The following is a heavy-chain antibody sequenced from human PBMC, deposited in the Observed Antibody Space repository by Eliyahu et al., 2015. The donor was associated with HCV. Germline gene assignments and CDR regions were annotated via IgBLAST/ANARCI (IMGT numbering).Heavy chain of an antibody. V-gene: IGHV4-59*01. CDR2: IHYSGST. CDR1: GGSITTYY. Sequence: QVQLQESGPGLVKPSETLSLTCTVSGGSITTYYWSWXRQPPGKGLEWIGYIHYSGSTNYNPSLXSRVTISLDTSKNQFSLKLTSVTAADTAVYYCASGGGGIAVAGTGGWFDPWGQGTLVTVSS. D-gene: IGHD6-19*01. J-gene: IGHJ5*02. CDR3: ASGGGGIAVAGTGGWFDP.